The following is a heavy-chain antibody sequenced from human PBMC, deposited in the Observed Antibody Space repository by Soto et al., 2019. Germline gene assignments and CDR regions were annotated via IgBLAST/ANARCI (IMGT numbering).Heavy chain of an antibody. CDR2: ISPDGSDI. CDR3: TSIRGVITQVDV. Sequence: EVHLVESGGGLVQPGGSLRLSCAASGFTIRSSWMYWVRQGPGKGLVWVSRISPDGSDITYADSVKGRFTISRDNAKNTLYLQMNSLRAEDTAVYYCTSIRGVITQVDVWGKGTTVTVSS. J-gene: IGHJ6*04. D-gene: IGHD3-10*01. V-gene: IGHV3-74*03. CDR1: GFTIRSSW.